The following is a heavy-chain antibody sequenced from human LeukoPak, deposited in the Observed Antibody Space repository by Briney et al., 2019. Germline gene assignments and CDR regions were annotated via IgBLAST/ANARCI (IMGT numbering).Heavy chain of an antibody. V-gene: IGHV3-23*01. CDR1: GFTVSSNY. CDR2: ISGSGGST. D-gene: IGHD3-16*01. J-gene: IGHJ4*02. CDR3: AVGAAETDFLGEGFDY. Sequence: GGSLRLSCAASGFTVSSNYMSWVRQAPGKGLEWVSAISGSGGSTYYADSVKGRFTISRDNSKNTLYLQMNSLRAEDTAVYYCAVGAAETDFLGEGFDYWGQGTLVTVSS.